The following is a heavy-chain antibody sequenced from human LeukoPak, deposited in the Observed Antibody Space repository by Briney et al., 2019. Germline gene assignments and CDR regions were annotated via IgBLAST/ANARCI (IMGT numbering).Heavy chain of an antibody. D-gene: IGHD2-2*02. Sequence: GASVKVSCKASGGTFSRNAISWVRQAPGQGLEWMGRFIPILGIETYAQRFQGRVTITADSSTSTAYMELSSLTSEDTAVYYCARVQAVGVPVAIDAYYSYGMDVWGQGTAVTVSS. V-gene: IGHV1-69*04. CDR2: FIPILGIE. J-gene: IGHJ6*02. CDR3: ARVQAVGVPVAIDAYYSYGMDV. CDR1: GGTFSRNA.